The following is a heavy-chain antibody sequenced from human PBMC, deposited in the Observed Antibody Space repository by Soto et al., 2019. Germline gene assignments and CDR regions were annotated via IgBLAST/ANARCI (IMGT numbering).Heavy chain of an antibody. CDR2: INAGKGNT. CDR1: GYTFTRYA. Sequence: ASVKVSCRASGYTFTRYAMHWVRQAPGERREWMGWINAGKGNTKYSQEVQGRVTSTRDTSASTAYMELNSLRSEVTAVYYCARSSSYYFIDDYWGQGTLVTVSS. CDR3: ARSSSYYFIDDY. D-gene: IGHD3-22*01. J-gene: IGHJ4*02. V-gene: IGHV1-3*01.